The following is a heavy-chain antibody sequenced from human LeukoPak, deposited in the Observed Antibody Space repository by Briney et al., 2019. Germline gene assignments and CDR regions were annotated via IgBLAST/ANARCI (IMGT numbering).Heavy chain of an antibody. D-gene: IGHD1-26*01. J-gene: IGHJ4*02. CDR2: IYHSGST. CDR1: GGSIGSGGYY. V-gene: IGHV4-31*03. Sequence: PSETLSLTCTVSGGSIGSGGYYWSWIRQHPGKGLEWIGYIYHSGSTYYNPSLKSRVTISVDTSKNQFSLKLSSVTAADTAVYYCARVAGSYRRFDYWGQETLVTVS. CDR3: ARVAGSYRRFDY.